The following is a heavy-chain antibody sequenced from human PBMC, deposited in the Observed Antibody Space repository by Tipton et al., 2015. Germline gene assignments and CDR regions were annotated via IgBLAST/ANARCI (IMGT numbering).Heavy chain of an antibody. CDR3: AWIRNDHGGWYADS. Sequence: TLSLTCIVSGASISSSRYYWGWIRQPPGKGLERMGNVHYSGSTFYNSSLKSRVTISVDTSKSQFSLTVHSVTAADTAFYFCAWIRNDHGGWYADSWGQGTLVIVSS. V-gene: IGHV4-39*01. J-gene: IGHJ4*02. D-gene: IGHD2-15*01. CDR1: GASISSSRYY. CDR2: VHYSGST.